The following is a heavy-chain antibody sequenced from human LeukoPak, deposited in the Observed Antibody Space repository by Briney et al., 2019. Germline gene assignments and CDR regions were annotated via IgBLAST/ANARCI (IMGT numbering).Heavy chain of an antibody. CDR2: IYYSGST. D-gene: IGHD6-19*01. CDR1: GGSISSSSYY. CDR3: ARRGQWLAYYFDY. V-gene: IGHV4-39*01. Sequence: PSETLSLTCTVSGGSISSSSYYWGWIRQPPGKGLEWIESIYYSGSTYYNPSLKSRVTISVDTSKNQFSLKLSSVTAADTAVYYCARRGQWLAYYFDYWGQGTLVTVSS. J-gene: IGHJ4*02.